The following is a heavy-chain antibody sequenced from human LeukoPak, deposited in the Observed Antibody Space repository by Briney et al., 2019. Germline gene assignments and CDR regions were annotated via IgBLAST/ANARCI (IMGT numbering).Heavy chain of an antibody. V-gene: IGHV4-59*01. J-gene: IGHJ4*02. D-gene: IGHD5-24*01. CDR3: ARAGRRDGYIDYFDY. CDR2: IYYSGST. Sequence: KTSETLSLTCTVSGGSISSYYWSWIRQPPGKGLEWIGYIYYSGSTNYNPSLKSRVTISVDTSKNQFSLKLSSVTAADTAVYYCARAGRRDGYIDYFDYWGQGTLVTVSS. CDR1: GGSISSYY.